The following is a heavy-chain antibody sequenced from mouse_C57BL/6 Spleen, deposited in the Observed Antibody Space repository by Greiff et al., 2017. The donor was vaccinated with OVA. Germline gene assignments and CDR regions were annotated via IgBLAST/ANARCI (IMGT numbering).Heavy chain of an antibody. V-gene: IGHV1-82*01. Sequence: VKVVESGPELVKPGASVKISCKASGYAFSSSWMNWVKQRPGKGLEWIGRIYPGDGDTNYNGKLKGKATLTADKSSSTAYMQLSSLPSEDSAVYFCAREDHGMDDWGQGTSVTGSS. CDR1: GYAFSSSW. J-gene: IGHJ4*01. CDR3: AREDHGMDD. CDR2: IYPGDGDT.